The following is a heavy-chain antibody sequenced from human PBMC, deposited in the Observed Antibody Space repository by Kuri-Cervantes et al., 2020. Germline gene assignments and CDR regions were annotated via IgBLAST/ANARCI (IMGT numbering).Heavy chain of an antibody. D-gene: IGHD4-17*01. J-gene: IGHJ4*02. Sequence: SETLSLTCTVSGGSISSSSYYWGWIRQPPGKGLEWIGSIYYSGSTNYNPSLKSRVTISVDKSKNQFSLKLSSVTAADTAVYYCAREAAVTTFSRRVGFDYWGQGTLVTVSS. V-gene: IGHV4-39*07. CDR1: GGSISSSSYY. CDR3: AREAAVTTFSRRVGFDY. CDR2: IYYSGST.